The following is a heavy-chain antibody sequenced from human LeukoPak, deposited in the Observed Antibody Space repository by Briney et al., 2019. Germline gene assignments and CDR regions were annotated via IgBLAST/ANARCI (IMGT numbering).Heavy chain of an antibody. J-gene: IGHJ4*02. Sequence: GGSLRLSCAASGFTFSSYGMHWVRQAPGKGLEWVAVIPYDGSNKYYADSVKGRFTISRDNSKNTLYLQMNSLRAEDTAVYYCASGVAVAAVDRSYFDYWGQGTLVTVSS. CDR2: IPYDGSNK. CDR3: ASGVAVAAVDRSYFDY. V-gene: IGHV3-30*03. D-gene: IGHD6-19*01. CDR1: GFTFSSYG.